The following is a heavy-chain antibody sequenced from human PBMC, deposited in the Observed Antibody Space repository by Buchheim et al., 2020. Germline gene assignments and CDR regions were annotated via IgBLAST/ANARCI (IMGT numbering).Heavy chain of an antibody. J-gene: IGHJ4*02. CDR1: GNTFSSRH. D-gene: IGHD1-26*01. Sequence: QVHLVQSGAEVKKPGASVRVSCKASGNTFSSRHVHWVRQAPGQGLEWLGIMDPGGGSTINAQNFQGRVTMARDTSTSTVYMELSSLTSDDTAVYFCARGADSATFYPPDYWGQGTL. CDR2: MDPGGGST. CDR3: ARGADSATFYPPDY. V-gene: IGHV1-46*03.